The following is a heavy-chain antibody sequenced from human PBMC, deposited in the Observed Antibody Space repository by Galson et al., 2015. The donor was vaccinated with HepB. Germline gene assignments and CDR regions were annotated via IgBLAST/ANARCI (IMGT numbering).Heavy chain of an antibody. CDR3: ARGAGSSSWHNFDY. CDR1: GFTFSSYA. V-gene: IGHV3-30-3*01. J-gene: IGHJ4*02. Sequence: SLRLSCAASGFTFSSYAMHWVRQAPGKGLEWVAVISYDGSNKYYADSVKGRFTISRDNSKNTLYLQMNSLRAEDTAVYYCARGAGSSSWHNFDYWGQGTLVTVSS. CDR2: ISYDGSNK. D-gene: IGHD6-13*01.